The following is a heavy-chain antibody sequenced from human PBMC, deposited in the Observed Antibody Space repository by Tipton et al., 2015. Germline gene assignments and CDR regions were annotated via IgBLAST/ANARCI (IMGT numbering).Heavy chain of an antibody. V-gene: IGHV4-61*01. Sequence: TLSLTCTVSGGSVSSANYYWSWIRQPPGKGLEWIGCIYFSGTTTYNPSLQSRVTISVDKSKSQFSLEMRSVTATDTAVYYCARARGRHGGLFDSWGQGILVTVSS. D-gene: IGHD4-23*01. J-gene: IGHJ4*02. CDR1: GGSVSSANYY. CDR2: IYFSGTT. CDR3: ARARGRHGGLFDS.